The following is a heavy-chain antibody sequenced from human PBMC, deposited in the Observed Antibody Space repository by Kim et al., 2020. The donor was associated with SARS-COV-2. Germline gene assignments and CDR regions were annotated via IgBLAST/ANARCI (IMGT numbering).Heavy chain of an antibody. J-gene: IGHJ5*02. V-gene: IGHV4-59*08. CDR2: IYYSGST. D-gene: IGHD2-21*02. CDR3: ARHSSPTAKIDP. Sequence: SETLSLTCIVSGGSIGSYYWSWIRQPPGKGLEWIGYIYYSGSTNYNPSLKSRVTISVDTSKNQFSLKLSSVTAADTAVYYCARHSSPTAKIDPWGQGTQVTVSS. CDR1: GGSIGSYY.